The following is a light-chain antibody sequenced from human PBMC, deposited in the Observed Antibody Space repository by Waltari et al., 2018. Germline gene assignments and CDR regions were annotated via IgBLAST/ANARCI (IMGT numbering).Light chain of an antibody. V-gene: IGKV1-5*03. Sequence: DIALTQSHSTLPESVGDTITITCRASQSISNYLAWYQQKPGKAPKLLIYKASSSGSGVPSRFSGSGSGTEFTLTISSLQPDDFATYYCQQYNTYSSFGQGTKLEIK. CDR2: KAS. J-gene: IGKJ2*03. CDR3: QQYNTYSS. CDR1: QSISNY.